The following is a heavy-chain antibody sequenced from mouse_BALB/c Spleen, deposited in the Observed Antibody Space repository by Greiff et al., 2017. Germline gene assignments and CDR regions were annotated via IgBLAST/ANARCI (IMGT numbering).Heavy chain of an antibody. V-gene: IGHV5-6-2*01. CDR3: ARQELGRFAY. CDR2: INSNGGST. D-gene: IGHD4-1*01. J-gene: IGHJ3*01. Sequence: EVKLMESGGGLVKLGGSLKLSCAASGFTFSSYYMSWVRQTPEKRLELVAAINSNGGSTYYPDTVKGRFTISRDNAKNTLYLQMSSLKSEDTALYYCARQELGRFAYWGQGTLVTVSA. CDR1: GFTFSSYY.